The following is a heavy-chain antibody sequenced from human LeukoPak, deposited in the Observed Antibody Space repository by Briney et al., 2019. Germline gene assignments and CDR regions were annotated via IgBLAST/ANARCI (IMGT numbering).Heavy chain of an antibody. CDR2: ISGSGGST. CDR1: GFTFSSYA. D-gene: IGHD1-26*01. Sequence: GGSLRLSCAASGFTFSSYAMSWVRRAPGKGLEWVSAISGSGGSTYYADSVKGRFTISRDNSKNTLYLQMNSLRAEDTAVYYCAKHPRATLPLARHFDYWGQGTLVTVSS. J-gene: IGHJ4*02. CDR3: AKHPRATLPLARHFDY. V-gene: IGHV3-23*01.